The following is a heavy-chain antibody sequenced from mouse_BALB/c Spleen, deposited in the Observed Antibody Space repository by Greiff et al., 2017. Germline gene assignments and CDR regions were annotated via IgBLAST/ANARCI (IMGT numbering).Heavy chain of an antibody. D-gene: IGHD1-1*01. CDR1: GYTFSSYW. CDR3: ARRGWDYGGAMDY. J-gene: IGHJ4*01. Sequence: QVQLQQSGAELMKPGASVKISCKATGYTFSSYWIEWVKQRPGHGLEWIGEILPGSGSTNYNEKFKGKATFTADTSSNTAYMQLSSLTSEDSAVYYCARRGWDYGGAMDYWGQGTSVTVSS. V-gene: IGHV1-9*01. CDR2: ILPGSGST.